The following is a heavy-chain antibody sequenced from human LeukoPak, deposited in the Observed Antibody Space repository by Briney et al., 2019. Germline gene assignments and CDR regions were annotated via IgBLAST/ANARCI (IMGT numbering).Heavy chain of an antibody. Sequence: ASVKVSCKASGYTFTGYYMHWVRQAPGQGLEWMGWINPNSGGTNYAQKFQGRVTMTRDTSISTAYMEPSRLRSDDTAVYYCARTDSSGYYQDYWGQGTLVTVSS. CDR1: GYTFTGYY. CDR2: INPNSGGT. J-gene: IGHJ4*02. D-gene: IGHD3-22*01. V-gene: IGHV1-2*02. CDR3: ARTDSSGYYQDY.